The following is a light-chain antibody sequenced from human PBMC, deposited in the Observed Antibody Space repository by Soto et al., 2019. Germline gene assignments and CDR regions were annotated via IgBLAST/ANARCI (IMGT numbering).Light chain of an antibody. Sequence: EIVLTQSPATLSLSPGERATLSCRASQSVSSYLAWYQQKPGQAPRLLIYDASNRATGIPARFSGSGSGTDFTLTISSLEPEDFAVYYCQQLSNWPPITFGQGTRPEIE. CDR3: QQLSNWPPIT. CDR2: DAS. CDR1: QSVSSY. V-gene: IGKV3-11*01. J-gene: IGKJ5*01.